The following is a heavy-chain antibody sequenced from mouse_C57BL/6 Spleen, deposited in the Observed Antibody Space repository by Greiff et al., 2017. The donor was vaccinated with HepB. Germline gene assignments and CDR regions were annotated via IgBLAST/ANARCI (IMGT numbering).Heavy chain of an antibody. CDR1: GYTFTSYG. J-gene: IGHJ2*01. CDR3: ARGEDYPYYFDY. V-gene: IGHV1-81*01. CDR2: IYPRSGNT. Sequence: QVQLQQSGAELARPGASVKLSCKASGYTFTSYGISWVKQRTGQGLEWIGEIYPRSGNTYYNEKFKGKATLTADKSSSTAYMELRSLTSEDSAVYFCARGEDYPYYFDYWGQGTTLTVSS. D-gene: IGHD5-5*01.